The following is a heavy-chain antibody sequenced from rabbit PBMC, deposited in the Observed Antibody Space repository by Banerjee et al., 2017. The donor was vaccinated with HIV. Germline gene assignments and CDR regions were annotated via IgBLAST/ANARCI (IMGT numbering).Heavy chain of an antibody. D-gene: IGHD6-1*01. J-gene: IGHJ4*01. CDR2: IYPDYGST. CDR1: GFDFTSSG. Sequence: QEQLVESGGGLVQPGGSLKLSCVASGFDFTSSGISWVRQAPGKGLEWIAYIYPDYGSTDYASWVNGRFTISLDSAQNTVFLQMTSLTAADTATYFCAKHTYGYVGYGSSPDLDLWGPGTL. CDR3: AKHTYGYVGYGSSPDLDL. V-gene: IGHV1S47*01.